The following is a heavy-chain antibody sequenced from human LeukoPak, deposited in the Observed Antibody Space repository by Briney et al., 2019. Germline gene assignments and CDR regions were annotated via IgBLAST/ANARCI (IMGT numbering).Heavy chain of an antibody. CDR2: TYYRSKWYY. CDR1: GDSVSSNSAA. CDR3: ARGAISSGWTPFDY. Sequence: SQTLSLTCALSGDSVSSNSAAWNWIRQSPSRGLEWLGRTYYRSKWYYDYAVSVKSRITINPDTSKNQFSLQLNSVTPEDTAVYYCARGAISSGWTPFDYWGQGTLVTVSS. J-gene: IGHJ4*02. V-gene: IGHV6-1*01. D-gene: IGHD6-19*01.